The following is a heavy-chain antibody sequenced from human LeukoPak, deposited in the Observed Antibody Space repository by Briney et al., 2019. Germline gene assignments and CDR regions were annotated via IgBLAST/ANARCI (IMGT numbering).Heavy chain of an antibody. CDR2: IYHSGST. CDR3: ARPLVGGYSFDY. Sequence: SETLSLTCPVTGGSISSSNWWSWVRQPPGKGLEWIGEIYHSGSTNYNPSLKSRVTISVDKSKNQFSLKLSSVTAADTAVYYCARPLVGGYSFDYWGQGTLVTVSS. CDR1: GGSISSSNW. J-gene: IGHJ4*02. V-gene: IGHV4-4*02. D-gene: IGHD4-23*01.